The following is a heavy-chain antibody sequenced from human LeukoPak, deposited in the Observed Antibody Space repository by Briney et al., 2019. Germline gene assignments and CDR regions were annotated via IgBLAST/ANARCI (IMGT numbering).Heavy chain of an antibody. V-gene: IGHV3-7*01. CDR3: ARELQRYYYDSSGYYATRAGAFDI. Sequence: GGSLRLSCAASGFTFSSYWMSWVRQAPGKGLEWVANIKQDGSEKYYMDSVKGRFTISGDNAKNSLYLQMNSLRAEDTAVYYCARELQRYYYDSSGYYATRAGAFDIWGQGTMVTVSS. J-gene: IGHJ3*02. CDR2: IKQDGSEK. D-gene: IGHD3-22*01. CDR1: GFTFSSYW.